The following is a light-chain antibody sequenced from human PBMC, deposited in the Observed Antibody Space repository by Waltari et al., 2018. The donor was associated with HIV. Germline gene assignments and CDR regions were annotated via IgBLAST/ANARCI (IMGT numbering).Light chain of an antibody. CDR3: QQYHTYLT. J-gene: IGKJ2*01. V-gene: IGKV1-5*03. CDR2: QES. Sequence: DLQMAQSPSTLAASVGDRVTITCRASQSVGTYLAWYQRKPGKAPQLLIFQESSLETGRPSRCSGSGSATYFTLTISSLHPDDFATYYCQQYHTYLTFGQGTDLE. CDR1: QSVGTY.